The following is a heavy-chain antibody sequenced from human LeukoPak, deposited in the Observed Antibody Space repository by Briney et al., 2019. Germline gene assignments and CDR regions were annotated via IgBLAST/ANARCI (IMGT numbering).Heavy chain of an antibody. CDR2: INPNSGGT. J-gene: IGHJ4*02. D-gene: IGHD6-19*01. V-gene: IGHV1-2*02. CDR1: GYTFTGYY. Sequence: ASVKVSCKASGYTFTGYYMHWVRQAPGQGLEWMGWINPNSGGTNYAQKFQGRVTMTRDTSISTAYMELSRLRSDDTAVYYCARDGDSSGWYRVSPVTYWGQGTLVTVSS. CDR3: ARDGDSSGWYRVSPVTY.